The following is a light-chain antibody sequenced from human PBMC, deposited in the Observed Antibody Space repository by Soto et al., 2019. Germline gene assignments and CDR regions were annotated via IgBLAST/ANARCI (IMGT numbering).Light chain of an antibody. CDR3: QQYGSSQT. V-gene: IGKV3-20*01. J-gene: IGKJ1*01. CDR2: GAS. Sequence: EIVLTQSPGTLSLSPVEIATLSCRASQSVSNNYLAWYQQKPGQAPRLLIYGASSRATGIPDRFSGSGSGTDFTLTISRLEPEDFAVYYCQQYGSSQTFGQGTTGDIK. CDR1: QSVSNNY.